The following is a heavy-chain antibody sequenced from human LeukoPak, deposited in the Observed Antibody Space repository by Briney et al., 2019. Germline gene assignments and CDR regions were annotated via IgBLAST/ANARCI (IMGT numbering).Heavy chain of an antibody. J-gene: IGHJ4*02. V-gene: IGHV1-2*02. CDR3: ARDVLRFLEIPIY. Sequence: ASVTVSCKASGYTFTGYYMHWVRQAPGQGLEWMGWINPNSGGTNYAQKFQGRVTMTRDTSISTAYMELSRLRSDDTAVYYCARDVLRFLEIPIYWGQGTLVTVSS. D-gene: IGHD3-3*01. CDR2: INPNSGGT. CDR1: GYTFTGYY.